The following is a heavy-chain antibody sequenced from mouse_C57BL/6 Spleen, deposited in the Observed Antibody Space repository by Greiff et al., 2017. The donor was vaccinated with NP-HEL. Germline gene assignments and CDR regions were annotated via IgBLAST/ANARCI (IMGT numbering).Heavy chain of an antibody. Sequence: VQLQQPGAELVKPGASVKLSCKASGYTFTSYWMHWVKQRPGQGLEWIGMIHPNSGSTNYNEKFKSKATLTADKSSSTAYMQLSSLTSEDSAVYYCARGRRHVEYFDVWGKGTTVTVSS. V-gene: IGHV1-64*01. J-gene: IGHJ2*01. D-gene: IGHD1-1*01. CDR1: GYTFTSYW. CDR2: IHPNSGST. CDR3: ARGRRHVEYFDV.